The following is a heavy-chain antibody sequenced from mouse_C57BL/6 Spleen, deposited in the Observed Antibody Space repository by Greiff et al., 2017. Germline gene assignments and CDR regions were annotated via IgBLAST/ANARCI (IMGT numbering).Heavy chain of an antibody. CDR1: GYSITSGYY. Sequence: EVQLVESGPGLVKPSQSLSLTCSVTGYSITSGYYWNWIRQFPGNKLEWMGYISYDGSNNYNPSLKNRISITRDTSKNQFFLKLNSVTTEDTATYYCARIYDYDGLFAYWGQGTLVTVSA. CDR2: ISYDGSN. J-gene: IGHJ3*01. D-gene: IGHD2-4*01. CDR3: ARIYDYDGLFAY. V-gene: IGHV3-6*01.